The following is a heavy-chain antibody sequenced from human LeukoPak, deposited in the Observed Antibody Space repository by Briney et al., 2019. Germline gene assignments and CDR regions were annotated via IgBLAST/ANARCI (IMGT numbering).Heavy chain of an antibody. CDR2: IYYSGST. CDR3: ARDGPHYYDTTRVMTAWFAP. D-gene: IGHD3-22*01. V-gene: IGHV4-31*02. CDR1: GGSISSGGYY. Sequence: SETLSLTCTVSGGSISSGGYYWSWIRQLPGRGLEWIGHIYYSGSTYYNPSLKSRVTISVDTSKNQFSLKLSSVTAADTAVYYCARDGPHYYDTTRVMTAWFAPWGQGTLVTVSS. J-gene: IGHJ5*02.